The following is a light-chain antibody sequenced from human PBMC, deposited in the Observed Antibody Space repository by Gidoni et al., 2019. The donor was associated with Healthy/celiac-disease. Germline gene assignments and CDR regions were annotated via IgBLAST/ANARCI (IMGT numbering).Light chain of an antibody. V-gene: IGLV2-11*01. CDR1: SSDVGGYNY. Sequence: QSALTHPRSVSGYPGQSVTISYTGTSSDVGGYNYVSWYQQHPGKAPKLMIYDVSKRTSEVPDRFYGSKSGNTVSMSIYGLQVEYEVDYYCCSYAGSYSYVFGTGTKGTVL. CDR2: DVS. CDR3: CSYAGSYSYV. J-gene: IGLJ1*01.